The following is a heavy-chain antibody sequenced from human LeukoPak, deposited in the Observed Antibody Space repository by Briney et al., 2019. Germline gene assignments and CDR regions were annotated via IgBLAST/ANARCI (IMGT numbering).Heavy chain of an antibody. CDR3: ARTWADSYGEYFDY. CDR1: GGTFSSYV. V-gene: IGHV1-69*05. D-gene: IGHD5-18*01. Sequence: GASVKVSCKASGGTFSSYVISWVRQAPGQGLEWMGGIIPIFGTANYAQKFQGRVTITTDESTSTAYMELSSLRSEDTAVYYCARTWADSYGEYFDYWGQGTLVTVSS. J-gene: IGHJ4*02. CDR2: IIPIFGTA.